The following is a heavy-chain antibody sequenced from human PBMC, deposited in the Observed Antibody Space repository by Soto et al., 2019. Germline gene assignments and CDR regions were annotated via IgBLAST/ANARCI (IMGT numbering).Heavy chain of an antibody. CDR3: VRVVAIPGYPDN. CDR1: GGTFSSYA. CDR2: IVPIVDTS. Sequence: QVRLVQSGAEVRQPASSVKVSCKTSGGTFSSYAISWVRQAPGQGLEWMGGIVPIVDTSTYAQKFQGRVTITADEYTSTVYMELSSLRSDDTAVYYCVRVVAIPGYPDNWGQGTLVTVSS. D-gene: IGHD5-12*01. J-gene: IGHJ4*02. V-gene: IGHV1-69*12.